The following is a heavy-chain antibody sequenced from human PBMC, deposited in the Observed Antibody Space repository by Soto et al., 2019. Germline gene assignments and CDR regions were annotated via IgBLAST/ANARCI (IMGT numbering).Heavy chain of an antibody. J-gene: IGHJ6*03. CDR2: ISGSTGTT. V-gene: IGHV3-23*01. CDR1: GFTFSNFA. Sequence: GGSLRLSCAASGFTFSNFAMSWVRHAPGKGLEWVSEISGSTGTTYYADSVKGRFIISRDNSKNTVHLQMNSLRAEDTVFYYCAXDXXXSPXYMDXWGKGTXVXVXS. CDR3: AXDXXXSPXYMDX.